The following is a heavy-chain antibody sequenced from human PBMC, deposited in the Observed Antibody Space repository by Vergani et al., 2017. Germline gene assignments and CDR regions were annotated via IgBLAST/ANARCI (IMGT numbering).Heavy chain of an antibody. V-gene: IGHV4-28*03. J-gene: IGHJ3*02. CDR1: GYSISSGNY. CDR2: IYYSGST. D-gene: IGHD3-22*01. CDR3: ARVTYYYDSSGYYDAFDI. Sequence: QVQLQESGPGLVKPSETLSLTCAVPGYSISSGNYWGWIRQHPGKGLEWIGYIYYSGSTYYNPSLKSLVTISVDTSKNQSSLKLSSVTAADTAVYYCARVTYYYDSSGYYDAFDIWGQGTMVTVSS.